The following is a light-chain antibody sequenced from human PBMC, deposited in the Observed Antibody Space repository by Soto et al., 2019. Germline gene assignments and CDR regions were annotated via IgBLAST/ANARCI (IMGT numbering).Light chain of an antibody. CDR1: SSDVGGYNF. V-gene: IGLV2-14*01. J-gene: IGLJ3*02. CDR2: EVN. Sequence: QSALAQPASVSGSLGQSITISCTGTSSDVGGYNFVSWYQQHPGKAPKLMIYEVNNRPSGVSNRFSGSKSGNTASLTISGLQAEDEADYYCSSWTSRTTQVLGGGTKLTVL. CDR3: SSWTSRTTQV.